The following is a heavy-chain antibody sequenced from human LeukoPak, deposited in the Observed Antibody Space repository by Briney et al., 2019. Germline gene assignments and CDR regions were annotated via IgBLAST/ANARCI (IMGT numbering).Heavy chain of an antibody. CDR3: AKDIGYSGYGDFDY. D-gene: IGHD5-12*01. CDR2: ISWNSGSI. Sequence: GGSLRLSCAASGFTFEDYAMHWVRQAPGKGLEWVSGISWNSGSIGYADSVRGRFTISRDNAKNSLYLQMNSLRAEDTALYYCAKDIGYSGYGDFDYWGQGTLVTVSS. V-gene: IGHV3-9*01. CDR1: GFTFEDYA. J-gene: IGHJ4*02.